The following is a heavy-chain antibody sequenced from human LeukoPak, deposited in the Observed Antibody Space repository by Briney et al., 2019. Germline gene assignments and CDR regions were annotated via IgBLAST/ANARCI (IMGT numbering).Heavy chain of an antibody. CDR2: ISYDGSNK. J-gene: IGHJ4*02. Sequence: QPGGSLRLSCAASGFTFSSYGIHWVRQAPGKGLEWVAVISYDGSNKYYADSVKGRFTISRDNSKNTLYLQMNSLRAEDTAVYYCARAFYGDGFDYWGQGTLVTVSS. CDR3: ARAFYGDGFDY. CDR1: GFTFSSYG. D-gene: IGHD4-17*01. V-gene: IGHV3-30*03.